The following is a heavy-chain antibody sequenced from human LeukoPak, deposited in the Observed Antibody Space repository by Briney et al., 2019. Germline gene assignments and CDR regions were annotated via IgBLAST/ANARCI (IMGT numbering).Heavy chain of an antibody. J-gene: IGHJ6*03. D-gene: IGHD2-2*01. V-gene: IGHV3-20*04. Sequence: GGSLRLSCAASGFRFDDYGMSWVRHVPGKGLEWVSGTNWDGASTGYADSVKGRFTISRDNVKNFLYLQMNNLRVEDTALYFCGRVYCSTTSCYDYYDYYMDVWGKGTTVTVSS. CDR1: GFRFDDYG. CDR3: GRVYCSTTSCYDYYDYYMDV. CDR2: TNWDGAST.